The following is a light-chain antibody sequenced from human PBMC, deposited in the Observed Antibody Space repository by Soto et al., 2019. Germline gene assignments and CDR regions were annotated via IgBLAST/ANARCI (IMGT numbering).Light chain of an antibody. CDR3: QQYNNWPKWK. CDR1: QSVSNK. CDR2: DES. V-gene: IGKV3-15*01. J-gene: IGKJ1*01. Sequence: ILMTQPPATLSVSPGERATLSCRASQSVSNKLAWSQQNPGHAPRLIIYDESTRATGIPAMFSGSGSGTEFTLTISGMQSEDFAVYYCQQYNNWPKWKFGQGTKVEIK.